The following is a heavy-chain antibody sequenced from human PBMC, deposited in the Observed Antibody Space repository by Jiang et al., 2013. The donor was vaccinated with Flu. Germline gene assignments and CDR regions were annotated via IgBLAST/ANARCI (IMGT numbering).Heavy chain of an antibody. CDR2: INTNTGNP. D-gene: IGHD3-9*01. CDR1: GYTFTSYA. V-gene: IGHV7-4-1*02. CDR3: ARVWVSYYDILTGYYTATEKRRPNYYYGMDV. J-gene: IGHJ6*02. Sequence: KASGYTFTSYAMNWVRQAPGQGLEWMGWINTNTGNPTYAQGFTGRFVFSLDTSVSTAYLQISSLKAEDTAVYYCARVWVSYYDILTGYYTATEKRRPNYYYGMDVWGQGTTVTVSS.